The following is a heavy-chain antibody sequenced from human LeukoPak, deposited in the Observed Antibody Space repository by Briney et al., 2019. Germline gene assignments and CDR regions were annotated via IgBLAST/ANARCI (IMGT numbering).Heavy chain of an antibody. J-gene: IGHJ6*03. CDR1: RFTFSSYG. CDR2: IHYHGGNK. Sequence: PGGSLRLSCAASRFTFSSYGMHWVRQAPGKGLEGVAFIHYHGGNKYSADSVKGRFTISRDNSKNTLYLQMNSLRAEDTAVYYCAKDGRQNDVSPPTWDYYMDVWGKGTTVTVSS. V-gene: IGHV3-30*02. D-gene: IGHD3-3*01. CDR3: AKDGRQNDVSPPTWDYYMDV.